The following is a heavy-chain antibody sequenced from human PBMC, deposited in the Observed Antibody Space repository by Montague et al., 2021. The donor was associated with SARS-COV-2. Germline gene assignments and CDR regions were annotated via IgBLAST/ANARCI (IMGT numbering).Heavy chain of an antibody. CDR3: ARLGDGVVPSPILGVGPYYSYHYMDV. D-gene: IGHD3-10*01. J-gene: IGHJ6*03. V-gene: IGHV4-34*01. Sequence: SETLSLTCAVHGGSFSTYSWNWIRQPPGKGLEWIGEIHHGVSTNYNPSLKSRVTISADTSKNQFSLKLTSVAAADTAVYYCARLGDGVVPSPILGVGPYYSYHYMDVWGKGTTVTVSS. CDR2: IHHGVST. CDR1: GGSFSTYS.